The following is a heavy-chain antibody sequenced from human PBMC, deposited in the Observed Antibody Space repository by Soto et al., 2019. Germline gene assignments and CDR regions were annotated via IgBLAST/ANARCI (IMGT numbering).Heavy chain of an antibody. CDR3: ARGWGIAAPGPNWFDP. CDR1: GYSLSGYY. J-gene: IGHJ5*02. V-gene: IGHV1-2*02. D-gene: IGHD6-13*01. Sequence: ASVKVSCKASGYSLSGYYLHWVRQAPGQGPEWMGWINPNSGGTKYVQKFQGRVTMTRDTSISTVYLELSRLRSNDPAVYYCARGWGIAAPGPNWFDPWGQGTLVTVSS. CDR2: INPNSGGT.